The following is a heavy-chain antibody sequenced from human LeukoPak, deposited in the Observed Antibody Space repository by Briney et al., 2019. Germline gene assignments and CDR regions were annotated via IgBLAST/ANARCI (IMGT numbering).Heavy chain of an antibody. CDR1: GFPFSSYA. CDR3: AQRRDGESGPVNS. J-gene: IGHJ4*02. D-gene: IGHD5-12*01. CDR2: ISGSGGST. Sequence: GGSLRLSCAASGFPFSSYAMRWVRHAPGRGLEWVSAISGSGGSTHYADSVKGRFTISRDNSKNTLYLQMNSLRAEDTGVYYCAQRRDGESGPVNSWGQGALVTVSS. V-gene: IGHV3-23*01.